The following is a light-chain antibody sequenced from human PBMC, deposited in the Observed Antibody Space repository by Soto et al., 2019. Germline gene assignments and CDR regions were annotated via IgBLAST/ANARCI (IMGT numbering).Light chain of an antibody. J-gene: IGKJ1*01. CDR2: KAS. V-gene: IGKV1-5*03. CDR1: QGISTY. Sequence: DIQMTQSPSTLSASVGDRVNITCRASQGISTYLAWYQQKPGKAPKLLIYKASILESAVPSRFSSSGSGTEFTLTITSLQPDDFATYHCQHYDLYSPWTFGQGTKVEIK. CDR3: QHYDLYSPWT.